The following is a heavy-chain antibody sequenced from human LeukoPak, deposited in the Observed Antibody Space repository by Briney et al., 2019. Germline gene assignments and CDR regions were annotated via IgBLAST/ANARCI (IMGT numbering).Heavy chain of an antibody. CDR3: ARGGRRIRRYYYYMDV. D-gene: IGHD3-16*01. V-gene: IGHV1-8*03. J-gene: IGHJ6*03. CDR1: GYTFTSYD. CDR2: MNPNSGNT. Sequence: GASVKVSCKASGYTFTSYDINWVRQATGQGLEWMGWMNPNSGNTGYAQKFQGRVTITRNTSISTAYMELSSLRSEDTAVYYCARGGRRIRRYYYYMDVWGKGTTVTISS.